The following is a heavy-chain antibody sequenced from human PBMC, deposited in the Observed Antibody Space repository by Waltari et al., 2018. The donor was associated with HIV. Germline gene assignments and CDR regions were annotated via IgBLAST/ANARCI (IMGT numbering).Heavy chain of an antibody. Sequence: ELHLRGSGGGFGQPGWSLGPPCAASVCLLSTYSSDMSGKAPGRGLFWVSHINRDGSRTNYADPVKGRFTISRNNAKKEVYLQMSSLRAEYTALYYCASLYNYVWASQHPFDYWGQGTLVTVSS. J-gene: IGHJ4*02. CDR2: INRDGSRT. D-gene: IGHD3-16*01. CDR1: VCLLSTYS. CDR3: ASLYNYVWASQHPFDY. V-gene: IGHV3-74*01.